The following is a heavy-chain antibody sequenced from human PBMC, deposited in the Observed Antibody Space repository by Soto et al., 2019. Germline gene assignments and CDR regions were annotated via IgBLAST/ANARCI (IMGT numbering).Heavy chain of an antibody. V-gene: IGHV5-51*01. J-gene: IGHJ5*02. CDR3: ARLRGDRRYCSSTSCQEGWFDP. CDR1: GYSFTSFW. Sequence: PGESLKISCKGSGYSFTSFWIGWVRQMPGKGLEWMGIIYPGDSDTRYSPSFQGQVTISADKSISTAYLQWSSLKASDTAMYYCARLRGDRRYCSSTSCQEGWFDPWGQGTLVTVSS. D-gene: IGHD2-2*01. CDR2: IYPGDSDT.